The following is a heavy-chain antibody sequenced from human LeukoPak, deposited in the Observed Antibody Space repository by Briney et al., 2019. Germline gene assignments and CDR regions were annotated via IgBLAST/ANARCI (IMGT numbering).Heavy chain of an antibody. CDR2: ISSGGAYT. D-gene: IGHD3-22*01. V-gene: IGHV3-23*01. CDR1: GFTFSSYA. J-gene: IGHJ4*02. Sequence: GGSLRLSCAASGFTFSSYAMSWVRQAPGKGLEWVSAISSGGAYTNYADSVKGRFTISTDNSKNALYLQMNSLRVEDTAVYYCAKDSSSGFDYWGQGTLVTVSS. CDR3: AKDSSSGFDY.